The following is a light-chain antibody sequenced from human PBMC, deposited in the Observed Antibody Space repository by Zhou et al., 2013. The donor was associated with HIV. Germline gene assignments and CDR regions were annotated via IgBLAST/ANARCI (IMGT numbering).Light chain of an antibody. J-gene: IGKJ4*01. CDR1: QSISTN. V-gene: IGKV3-15*01. CDR2: DSY. CDR3: QQYNNFPLT. Sequence: EIVLTQSPGTLSLSPGERATLSCRASQSISTNLAWYQQNPGQAPRLLMYDSYTRATGIPARFSASGSGTEFTLTITSLQSEDFAVYFCQQYNNFPLTFGGGTKVEIK.